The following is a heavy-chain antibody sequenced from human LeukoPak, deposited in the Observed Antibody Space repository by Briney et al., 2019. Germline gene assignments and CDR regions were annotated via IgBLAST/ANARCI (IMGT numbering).Heavy chain of an antibody. CDR1: GYSLGKNYY. Sequence: SETLSLTCAVSGYSLGKNYYWGWIRQPPGKGLEWIGRIYGTGSTSYNPSLMNRDTMSVDTSKNHFSLKLTSVTAADTAVYYCARYDSRGSASTRFDYWGQGILVTISS. CDR2: IYGTGST. D-gene: IGHD3-16*01. J-gene: IGHJ4*02. CDR3: ARYDSRGSASTRFDY. V-gene: IGHV4-38-2*01.